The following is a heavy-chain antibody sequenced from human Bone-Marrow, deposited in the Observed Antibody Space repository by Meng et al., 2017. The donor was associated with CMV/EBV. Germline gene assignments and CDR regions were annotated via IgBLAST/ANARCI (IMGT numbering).Heavy chain of an antibody. CDR1: GLTFSSYS. J-gene: IGHJ3*02. V-gene: IGHV3-21*01. D-gene: IGHD1-26*01. CDR3: AREEIVGATQDAFDI. Sequence: GGSLRSSCEASGLTFSSYSMNWVRQAPGKGLEWVPSISSSSSYIYYADSVKGRFTISRDKAKNSLYLQMNSLRAEDTAVYYCAREEIVGATQDAFDIWGQGTMVTVSS. CDR2: ISSSSSYI.